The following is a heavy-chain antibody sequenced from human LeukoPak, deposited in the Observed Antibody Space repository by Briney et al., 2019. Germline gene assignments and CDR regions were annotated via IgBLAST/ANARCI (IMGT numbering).Heavy chain of an antibody. D-gene: IGHD5-18*01. Sequence: GGSLRLSCAASGFTFSSYSLNWVRQAPGKGLVWVSHINSDGSITSYADSVKGRFTISRDNAKNTLYLQMNSLRAEDTAVYYCARDAVDTANAVWGQGTTVTVSS. V-gene: IGHV3-74*01. CDR1: GFTFSSYS. J-gene: IGHJ6*02. CDR3: ARDAVDTANAV. CDR2: INSDGSIT.